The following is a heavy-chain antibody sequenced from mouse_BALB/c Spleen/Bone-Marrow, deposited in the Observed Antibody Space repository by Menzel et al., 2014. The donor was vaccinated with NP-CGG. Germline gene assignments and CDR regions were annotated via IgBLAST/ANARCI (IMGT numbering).Heavy chain of an antibody. J-gene: IGHJ2*01. D-gene: IGHD2-3*01. CDR3: AXQGDGYYDY. V-gene: IGHV5-9-3*01. CDR2: IRSGGSYT. CDR1: GFTFSSYA. Sequence: EXKLVESGGNLVKPGGSLKLSCAASGFTFSSYAMSWVRQTPEKRLEWVATIRSGGSYTYYPDSVKGRFTISRDNAKSTLYLQMRSLRSEDTAMYYCAXQGDGYYDYWGXGTTXTXSS.